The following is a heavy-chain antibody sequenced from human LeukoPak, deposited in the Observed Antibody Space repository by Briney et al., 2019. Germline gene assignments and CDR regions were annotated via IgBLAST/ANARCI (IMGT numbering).Heavy chain of an antibody. Sequence: SVKVSCKASGGTFSSYAISWVRQAPGQGLEWMGRIIPILGIANYAQKFQGRVAITADKSTSTAYMELSSLRSEDTAVYYCARDNTRYYYDSSGDLFDYWGQGTLVTVSS. J-gene: IGHJ4*02. V-gene: IGHV1-69*04. CDR2: IIPILGIA. CDR1: GGTFSSYA. CDR3: ARDNTRYYYDSSGDLFDY. D-gene: IGHD3-22*01.